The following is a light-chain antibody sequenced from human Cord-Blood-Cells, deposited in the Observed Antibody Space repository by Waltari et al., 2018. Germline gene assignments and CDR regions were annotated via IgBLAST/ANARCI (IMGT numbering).Light chain of an antibody. J-gene: IGKJ1*01. CDR2: AAS. CDR3: QQSYSSPVT. CDR1: QRTSSD. V-gene: IGKV1-39*01. Sequence: IQITQSPFLLYAFVRDSVTITCRASQRTSSDLNWYQQKPGKAPKLLIYAASSLQSGVPSRFSGSGSGTEFTLTISSLHPEDFATYYCQQSYSSPVTFGQWTKVDSK.